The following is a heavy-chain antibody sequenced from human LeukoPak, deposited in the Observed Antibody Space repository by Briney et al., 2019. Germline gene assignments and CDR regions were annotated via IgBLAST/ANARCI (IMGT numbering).Heavy chain of an antibody. D-gene: IGHD3-3*01. Sequence: ASVKVSCKASGYTFSGHYMHWVRQAPGQGLEWMGWINPNTGGTNYAQKFRGGVTMTRDTSISTVYMELRRLRSDDTAVYYCARDMYDFLSAAYYFDYWGQGTLVTVSS. CDR3: ARDMYDFLSAAYYFDY. V-gene: IGHV1-2*02. CDR2: INPNTGGT. J-gene: IGHJ4*02. CDR1: GYTFSGHY.